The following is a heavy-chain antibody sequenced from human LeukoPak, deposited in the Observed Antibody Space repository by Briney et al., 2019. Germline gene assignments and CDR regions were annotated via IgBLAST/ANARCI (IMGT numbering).Heavy chain of an antibody. D-gene: IGHD2-2*01. J-gene: IGHJ4*02. CDR1: GYTFTGHF. Sequence: GASVKVSCKAYGYTFTGHFIHWVRQAPGQWLEWMGRVNPKTADTTYTQKFQDRVTMTRDTSISTAYLDLSALRSDDTAVYYCARYKYHFDCWGQGSLVAVSS. CDR3: ARYKYHFDC. V-gene: IGHV1-2*06. CDR2: VNPKTADT.